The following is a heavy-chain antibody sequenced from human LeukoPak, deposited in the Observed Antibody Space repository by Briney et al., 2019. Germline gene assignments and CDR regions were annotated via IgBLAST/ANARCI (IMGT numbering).Heavy chain of an antibody. D-gene: IGHD1-1*01. Sequence: SETLSLTCTVSGGSISSSSYYWGWIRQPPGKGLEWIGSIYYSGSTYYNPSLKSRVTISVDTSKNQSSLKLSSVTAADTAVYYCARHTSTPSTGQGFDYWGQGTLVTVSS. CDR2: IYYSGST. J-gene: IGHJ4*02. CDR1: GGSISSSSYY. V-gene: IGHV4-39*01. CDR3: ARHTSTPSTGQGFDY.